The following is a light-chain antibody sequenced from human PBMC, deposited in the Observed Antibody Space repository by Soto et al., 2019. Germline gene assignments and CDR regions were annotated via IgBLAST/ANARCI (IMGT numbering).Light chain of an antibody. J-gene: IGKJ1*01. CDR3: QQYNNWPRT. CDR1: QSVSSN. Sequence: EIVVTQSPATLSVSPGERATLSCRSSQSVSSNLAWYQQKPGRAPRLLIYAASTRATGIPARFSGSGSGTDFTLTISSLQSEDFAVYYCQQYNNWPRTFGQGTKVDIK. V-gene: IGKV3-15*01. CDR2: AAS.